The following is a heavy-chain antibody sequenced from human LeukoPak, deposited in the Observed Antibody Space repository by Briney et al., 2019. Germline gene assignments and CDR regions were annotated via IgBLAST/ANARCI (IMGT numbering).Heavy chain of an antibody. CDR3: ARDYGGNY. J-gene: IGHJ4*02. CDR2: IYSGGST. V-gene: IGHV3-53*01. CDR1: GFTFSSYS. Sequence: GGSLRLSCAASGFTFSSYSMNWVHQAPGKGLEWVSVIYSGGSTYYADSVKGRFTISRDNSKNTLYLQMNSLRAEDTAVYYCARDYGGNYWGQGTLVTVSS. D-gene: IGHD4-23*01.